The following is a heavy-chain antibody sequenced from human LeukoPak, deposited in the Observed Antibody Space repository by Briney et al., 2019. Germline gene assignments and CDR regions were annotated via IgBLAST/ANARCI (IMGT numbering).Heavy chain of an antibody. CDR2: INSDGSST. D-gene: IGHD3-22*01. CDR1: GFTFSSYW. Sequence: GGSLRLSCVASGFTFSSYWMHWVRQAPGKGLVWVSRINSDGSSTTYADSVKGRFTISRDNAENTLYLQMNSLRAEDTAMYYCATQYSYDSSGYYPWDYWGQGTLVTVSS. J-gene: IGHJ4*02. CDR3: ATQYSYDSSGYYPWDY. V-gene: IGHV3-74*01.